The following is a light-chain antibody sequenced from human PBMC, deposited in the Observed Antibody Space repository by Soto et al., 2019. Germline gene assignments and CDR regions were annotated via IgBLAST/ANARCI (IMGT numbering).Light chain of an antibody. CDR3: SSYAGSNNWM. V-gene: IGLV2-8*01. CDR2: EVS. J-gene: IGLJ3*02. CDR1: SSDVGGYNY. Sequence: QSALTQPPSASGSPGQSVTISCTGTSSDVGGYNYVSWYQQHPGKAPKLMISEVSKRPSGVPDRFSGSKSGNTASLTVSGLQAEDEAEYYCSSYAGSNNWMFGGGTKLTVL.